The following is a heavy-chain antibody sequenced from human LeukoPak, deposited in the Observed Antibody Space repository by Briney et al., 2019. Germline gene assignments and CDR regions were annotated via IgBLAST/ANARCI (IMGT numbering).Heavy chain of an antibody. V-gene: IGHV3-30*03. J-gene: IGHJ4*02. CDR1: GFTFSSYA. Sequence: SGGSLRLSCAASGFTFSSYAMSWVRQAPGKGLQWVAIISYDGSNKYYADSVKGRFTISRDNAKNSLYLQMNSLRAEDTAVYYCASEYRSGWYGYFDYWGQGTLVTVSS. D-gene: IGHD6-19*01. CDR3: ASEYRSGWYGYFDY. CDR2: ISYDGSNK.